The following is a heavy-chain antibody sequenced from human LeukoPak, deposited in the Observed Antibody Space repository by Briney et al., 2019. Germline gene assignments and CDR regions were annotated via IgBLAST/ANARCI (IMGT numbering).Heavy chain of an antibody. Sequence: GESLKISCKGSGYSFTSYWISWVRQMPGKGLEWMGRIDPSDSYTNYSPSFQGHVTISADKSISTAYLQWSSLKASDTAMYCCARHDGWLSHYWYFDLWGRGTLVTVSS. CDR2: IDPSDSYT. V-gene: IGHV5-10-1*01. CDR3: ARHDGWLSHYWYFDL. CDR1: GYSFTSYW. D-gene: IGHD6-19*01. J-gene: IGHJ2*01.